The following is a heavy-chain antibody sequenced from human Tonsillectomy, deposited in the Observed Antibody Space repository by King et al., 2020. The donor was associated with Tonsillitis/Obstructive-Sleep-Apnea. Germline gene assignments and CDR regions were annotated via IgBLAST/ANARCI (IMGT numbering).Heavy chain of an antibody. Sequence: VQLQQWGAGLLKPSETLSLTCAVYGGSFSGYYWSWIRQPPGKWLEWIGEINHSGSTNYNPSLKSRVTISVDTSKNQFSLKLSSVTAADTAVYYCARSPAIYDFWSGYYTYYYYMDVWGKGTTVSVSS. V-gene: IGHV4-34*01. D-gene: IGHD3-3*01. CDR1: GGSFSGYY. CDR2: INHSGST. J-gene: IGHJ6*03. CDR3: ARSPAIYDFWSGYYTYYYYMDV.